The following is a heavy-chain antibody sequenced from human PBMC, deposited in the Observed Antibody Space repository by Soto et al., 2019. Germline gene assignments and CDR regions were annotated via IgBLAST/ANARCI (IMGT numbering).Heavy chain of an antibody. J-gene: IGHJ4*02. Sequence: PGGSLRLSCAASGFSFSTYGMHWVRQAPGKGLEWVAFISNDGSNKYYADSVKGRFTISRDNSKNTLYLQMNSLRAEDTAVYYCARDTQGYSSGWLPLGWGQGTLVTVSS. CDR2: ISNDGSNK. CDR1: GFSFSTYG. D-gene: IGHD6-19*01. CDR3: ARDTQGYSSGWLPLG. V-gene: IGHV3-30*03.